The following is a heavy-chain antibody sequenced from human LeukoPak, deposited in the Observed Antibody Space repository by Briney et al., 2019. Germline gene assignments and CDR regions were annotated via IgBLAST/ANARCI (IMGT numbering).Heavy chain of an antibody. CDR2: LKEDGSQK. Sequence: PGGSLRLSCAASGFTFNNCAMSWVRQAPGKGLEWVAHLKEDGSQKNYVDSVKGRFTVSRDNAKNSLYLQMNSLRAEDTAVYYCARFGPVAAIDYWGQGTLVTVSS. V-gene: IGHV3-7*01. CDR3: ARFGPVAAIDY. D-gene: IGHD6-19*01. J-gene: IGHJ4*02. CDR1: GFTFNNCA.